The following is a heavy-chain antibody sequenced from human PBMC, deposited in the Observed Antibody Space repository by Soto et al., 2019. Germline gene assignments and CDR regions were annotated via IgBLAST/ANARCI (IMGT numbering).Heavy chain of an antibody. V-gene: IGHV1-24*01. Sequence: ASVKVSCKVSGYTLTELSMHWVRQAPGKGLEWMGGFDPEDGETIYAQKFQGRVTMTEDTSTDTAYMELSSLRSEDTAVYYCATDRDSSSRYPGDAFDIGGQGTMVSVSS. CDR1: GYTLTELS. D-gene: IGHD6-13*01. J-gene: IGHJ3*02. CDR2: FDPEDGET. CDR3: ATDRDSSSRYPGDAFDI.